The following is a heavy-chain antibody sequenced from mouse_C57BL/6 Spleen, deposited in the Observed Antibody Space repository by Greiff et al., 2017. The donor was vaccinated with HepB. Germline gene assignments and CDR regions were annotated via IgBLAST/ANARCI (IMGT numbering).Heavy chain of an antibody. CDR1: GYAFSSYW. CDR3: ASDYGHDGGFAY. D-gene: IGHD2-2*01. CDR2: IYPGDGDT. V-gene: IGHV1-80*01. Sequence: VKLMESGAELVKPGASVKISCKASGYAFSSYWMNWVKQRPGKGLEWIGQIYPGDGDTNYNGKFKGKATLTADKSSSTAYMQLSSLTSEDSAVYFCASDYGHDGGFAYWGQGTLVTVSA. J-gene: IGHJ3*01.